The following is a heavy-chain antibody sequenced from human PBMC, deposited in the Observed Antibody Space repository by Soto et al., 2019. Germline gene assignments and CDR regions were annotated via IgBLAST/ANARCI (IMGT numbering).Heavy chain of an antibody. CDR2: IGTAGDT. D-gene: IGHD1-26*01. CDR3: ARCPGRGSYPYSFDY. V-gene: IGHV3-13*01. J-gene: IGHJ4*02. Sequence: GGSLRLSCAASGFTFSSYDMHWVRQATGKGLEWVSAIGTAGDTYCPGSVKGPFTISRENAKNSLYLQMNRLKDEDTAVYYCARCPGRGSYPYSFDYWGQGTLVTVSS. CDR1: GFTFSSYD.